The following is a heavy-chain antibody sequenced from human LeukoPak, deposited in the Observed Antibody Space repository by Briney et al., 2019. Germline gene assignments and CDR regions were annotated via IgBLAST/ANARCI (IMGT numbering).Heavy chain of an antibody. CDR1: GGSISSYN. V-gene: IGHV4-4*07. CDR3: AGDVTGTTYWFDP. D-gene: IGHD1-1*01. CDR2: IYTSGST. Sequence: SETLSLTCTVSGGSISSYNWSWIRQPPGKGLEWIGRIYTSGSTNYNPSLKSRVTMSVDTSKNQFSLKLSAVTAADTAVYYCAGDVTGTTYWFDPWGQGTLVTVSS. J-gene: IGHJ5*02.